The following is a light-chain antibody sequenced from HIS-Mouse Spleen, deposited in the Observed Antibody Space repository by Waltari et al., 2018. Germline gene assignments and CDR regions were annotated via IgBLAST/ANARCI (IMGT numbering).Light chain of an antibody. J-gene: IGLJ2*01. V-gene: IGLV1-44*01. CDR2: SNN. CDR1: SPNIGSNT. CDR3: AAWDDSLNGVV. Sequence: QSVLTQPPSASGTPGQRVTISCSGSSPNIGSNTVNWYQQPPGTAPKLPIYSNNQQPSGVPDRFSGSKFGPSASLAISGLQSEDEADYYCAAWDDSLNGVVFGGGTKLTVL.